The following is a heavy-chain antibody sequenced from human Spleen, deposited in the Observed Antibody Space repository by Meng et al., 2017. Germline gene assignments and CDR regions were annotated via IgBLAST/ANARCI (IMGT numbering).Heavy chain of an antibody. J-gene: IGHJ5*02. Sequence: QVQLQQWGAGMLKPSETLSLTCVVSGGSFSDYYWSWIRQPPGKGLEWIGEINHSGSTNYNPSLESRATISVDTSQNNLSLKLSSVTAADSAVYYCASQVFSGLNWFGPWGQGTLVTVSS. V-gene: IGHV4-34*01. CDR2: INHSGST. CDR1: GGSFSDYY. D-gene: IGHD3-10*01. CDR3: ASQVFSGLNWFGP.